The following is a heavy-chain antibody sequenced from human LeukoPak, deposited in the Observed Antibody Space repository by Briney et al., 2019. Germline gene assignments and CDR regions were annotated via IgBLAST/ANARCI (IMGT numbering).Heavy chain of an antibody. CDR3: ARSARLMKGVVEVTALDD. CDR1: GFTFSSYS. J-gene: IGHJ4*02. CDR2: LSSSGSAF. Sequence: GGSLRLSYAASGFTFSSYSMNWVRQAPGKGLEWIAYLSSSGSAFSYADSVKGRFTIARDNAKNSVYLEMNSLRADDTAVYYCARSARLMKGVVEVTALDDWGQGTLVTVSS. V-gene: IGHV3-48*04. D-gene: IGHD3-3*01.